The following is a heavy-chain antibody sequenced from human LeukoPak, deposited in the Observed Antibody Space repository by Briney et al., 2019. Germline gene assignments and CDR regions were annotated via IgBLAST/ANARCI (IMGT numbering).Heavy chain of an antibody. CDR1: GYTLTELS. D-gene: IGHD3-10*01. J-gene: IGHJ4*02. CDR3: ATDLFADYYGSGSRNYYFDY. CDR2: FDPEDGET. Sequence: ASVKVSCKVSGYTLTELSMHWVRQAPGKGLEWMGGFDPEDGETIYAQKFQGRVTMTEDTSTDTAYMELSSLRSEDTAVYYCATDLFADYYGSGSRNYYFDYWGQGTLVTVSS. V-gene: IGHV1-24*01.